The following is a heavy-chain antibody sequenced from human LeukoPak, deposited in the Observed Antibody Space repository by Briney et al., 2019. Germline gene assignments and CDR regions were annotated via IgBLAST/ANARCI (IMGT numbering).Heavy chain of an antibody. CDR2: ISGSGGST. CDR3: AKGRYSSSWYELDY. V-gene: IGHV3-23*01. J-gene: IGHJ4*02. D-gene: IGHD6-13*01. Sequence: AGGSLRLSCAASGFTFSSYAMSWVRQAPGKGLEWVSAISGSGGSTYYADSVKGRFTISRDNSKNTLYLQMNSLRAEDTAVYYCAKGRYSSSWYELDYWGQGTLVTVSS. CDR1: GFTFSSYA.